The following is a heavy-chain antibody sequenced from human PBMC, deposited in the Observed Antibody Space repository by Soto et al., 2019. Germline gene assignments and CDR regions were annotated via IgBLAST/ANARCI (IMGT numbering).Heavy chain of an antibody. V-gene: IGHV4-34*02. J-gene: IGHJ5*02. Sequence: QVHLQQWGAGLLKPSETLSFTCAVYGESFIGYYWTWIRQPPGKGLEWIGEINHRGSTNYNPSLKSRVSISIDTSKNQFSLKLTSVTAADTSVYYCARTDIVTTNWFDPWGQGTLVTVSS. D-gene: IGHD5-12*01. CDR3: ARTDIVTTNWFDP. CDR2: INHRGST. CDR1: GESFIGYY.